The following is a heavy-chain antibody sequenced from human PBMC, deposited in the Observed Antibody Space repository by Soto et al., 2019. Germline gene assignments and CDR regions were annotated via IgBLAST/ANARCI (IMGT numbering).Heavy chain of an antibody. D-gene: IGHD2-8*01. J-gene: IGHJ3*02. Sequence: PPEDLSLTCTGARGYICRGGYYWIWIRQLPGKGLEWIAYVYSSGHTYYNPSLKSRVYISLDTSKTHFSLNLSSVTAADSAVYYCVRDHNGFNKAFDIWGQGAKVTLSS. V-gene: IGHV4-31*03. CDR1: RGYICRGGYY. CDR3: VRDHNGFNKAFDI. CDR2: VYSSGHT.